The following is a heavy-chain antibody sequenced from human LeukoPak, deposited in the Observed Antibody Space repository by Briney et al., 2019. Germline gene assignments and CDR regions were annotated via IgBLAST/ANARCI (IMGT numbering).Heavy chain of an antibody. V-gene: IGHV3-48*01. CDR2: ISSGSSTI. D-gene: IGHD6-6*01. CDR3: ARCRFDLSIAARLFSRYYMDV. Sequence: PGGSLRLSCAASGFTFSSYGMNWVRQAPGKGLEWVSYISSGSSTIYYADSVKGRFTISRDNAKNSLYLQMNSLRAEDTAVYYCARCRFDLSIAARLFSRYYMDVWGKGTTVTVSS. J-gene: IGHJ6*03. CDR1: GFTFSSYG.